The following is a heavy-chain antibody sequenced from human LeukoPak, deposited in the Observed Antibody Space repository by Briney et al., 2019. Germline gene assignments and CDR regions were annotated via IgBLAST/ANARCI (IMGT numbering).Heavy chain of an antibody. CDR2: IWYDGSNK. J-gene: IGHJ4*02. Sequence: GRSLRLSCAASGFTFSSYGMHWVRQAPGKGLGWVAVIWYDGSNKYYADSVKGRFTISRDNSKNTLYLQMNSLRAEDTAVYYCARDGLSSGWLQDYWGQGTLVTVSS. CDR3: ARDGLSSGWLQDY. D-gene: IGHD6-19*01. CDR1: GFTFSSYG. V-gene: IGHV3-33*01.